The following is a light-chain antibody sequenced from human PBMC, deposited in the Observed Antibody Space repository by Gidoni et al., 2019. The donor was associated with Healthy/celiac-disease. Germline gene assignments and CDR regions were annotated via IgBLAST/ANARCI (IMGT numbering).Light chain of an antibody. CDR2: GAS. J-gene: IGKJ1*01. CDR3: QQYGSSPPWT. Sequence: EIVLTQSPGTLSLSPGERATLSCRASQSVSSSYLAWYQQKPGQAPRLLIYGASSRATGIPDRFSGSGCGTDFTLTSRRLETEDFAVYYCQQYGSSPPWTFGQGTKVEI. V-gene: IGKV3-20*01. CDR1: QSVSSSY.